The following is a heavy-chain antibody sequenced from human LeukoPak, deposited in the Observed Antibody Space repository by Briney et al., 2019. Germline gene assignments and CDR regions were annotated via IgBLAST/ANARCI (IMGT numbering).Heavy chain of an antibody. V-gene: IGHV3-66*04. CDR2: IYSGGST. Sequence: GGSLRLSCAASGFSFSGYGMHWVRQAPGKGLEWVSVIYSGGSTYYADSVKGRFTISRDNSKNTLYLQMNSLRAEDTAVYYCARPQGGYYGMDVWGQGTTVTVSS. CDR1: GFSFSGYG. D-gene: IGHD3-16*01. J-gene: IGHJ6*02. CDR3: ARPQGGYYGMDV.